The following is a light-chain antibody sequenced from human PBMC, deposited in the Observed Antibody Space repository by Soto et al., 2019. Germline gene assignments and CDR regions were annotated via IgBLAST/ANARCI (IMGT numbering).Light chain of an antibody. J-gene: IGKJ1*01. CDR3: QNYDKESPAT. CDR1: QEITHF. V-gene: IGKV1-27*01. CDR2: GAS. Sequence: DIQMTQSPSSLSASVGDTVTFTCRASQEITHFLAWYQQRPGKAPKLLIYGASILQSGVTSRFSGSGSGTDFTITSSSLQPEDVAPYYWQNYDKESPATFGHGTKVYI.